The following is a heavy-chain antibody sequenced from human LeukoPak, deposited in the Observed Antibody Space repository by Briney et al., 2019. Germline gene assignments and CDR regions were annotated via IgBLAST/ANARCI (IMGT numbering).Heavy chain of an antibody. CDR3: ARLHQGNSDY. J-gene: IGHJ4*02. CDR2: INHSGST. Sequence: SETLSLTCAVYGGSFSGYYWSWIRQPPGKGLEWIGEINHSGSTNYNPSLKSRVTISVDTSKNQFSLKLSSVTAADTAVYYCARLHQGNSDYWGQGTLVTVSS. D-gene: IGHD2-2*01. V-gene: IGHV4-34*01. CDR1: GGSFSGYY.